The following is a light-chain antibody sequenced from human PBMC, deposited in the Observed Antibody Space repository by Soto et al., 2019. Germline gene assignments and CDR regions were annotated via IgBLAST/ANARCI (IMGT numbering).Light chain of an antibody. V-gene: IGKV3-15*01. CDR2: GAS. CDR3: QQYNNWPPTWT. Sequence: QTLAPLSVSTEGRDTLSCRASQSISGTLAWYQQIAGQAPRLRIHGASTRATGFPARFSGSGSWTDFTLTISSLQSEDFAVYYCQQYNNWPPTWTFGQGTKV. J-gene: IGKJ1*01. CDR1: QSISGT.